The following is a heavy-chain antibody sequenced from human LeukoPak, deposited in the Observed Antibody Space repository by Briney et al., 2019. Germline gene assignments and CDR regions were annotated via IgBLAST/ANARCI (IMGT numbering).Heavy chain of an antibody. CDR2: IYYSGST. CDR1: GNSIRSSSYY. J-gene: IGHJ1*01. Sequence: SSETLSLTCTVSGNSIRSSSYYWGWIRQSPEKGLEWIGSIYYSGSTYYSASFKSRVTISVDTSQNQFSLKLRSVTAADRAVYYCASCYYYDTRGYFLHWGQGTLVTVSS. CDR3: ASCYYYDTRGYFLH. V-gene: IGHV4-39*01. D-gene: IGHD3-22*01.